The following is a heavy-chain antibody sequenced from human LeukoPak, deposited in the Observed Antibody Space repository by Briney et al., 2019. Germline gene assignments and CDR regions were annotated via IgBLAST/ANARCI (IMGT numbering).Heavy chain of an antibody. V-gene: IGHV4-34*01. Sequence: SDTLSLTCALDGGSFSGSYWGWIRPPPGKWRGLSGEINHSGSTNYHPSLKSRVNISVDTSKNQFSLKLSSVTAADTAVYYCARGRIAAATPRYGYWGQGTLVTVSS. J-gene: IGHJ4*02. CDR1: GGSFSGSY. D-gene: IGHD6-13*01. CDR2: INHSGST. CDR3: ARGRIAAATPRYGY.